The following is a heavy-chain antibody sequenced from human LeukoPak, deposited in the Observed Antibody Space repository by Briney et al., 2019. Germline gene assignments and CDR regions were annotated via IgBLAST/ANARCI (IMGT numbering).Heavy chain of an antibody. D-gene: IGHD3-9*01. CDR2: ISGSGGST. V-gene: IGHV3-23*01. CDR3: AKEVLRYFDWLNWFDP. J-gene: IGHJ5*02. CDR1: GFTFSSYA. Sequence: GGSLRLSCAASGFTFSSYAMSWVRQAPWKGLEWVSAISGSGGSTYYADSVKGRFTISRDNSKNTLYLQMNSLRAEDTAVYYCAKEVLRYFDWLNWFDPWGQGTLVTVSS.